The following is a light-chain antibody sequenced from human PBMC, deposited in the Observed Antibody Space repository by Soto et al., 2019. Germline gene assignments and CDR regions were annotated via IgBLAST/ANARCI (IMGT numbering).Light chain of an antibody. V-gene: IGLV2-18*02. J-gene: IGLJ1*01. CDR3: CSWTSTSTYV. Sequence: QSALTQPPSVSGSPGQSVTISCSGTNSDVGSYNRVSWYQQPPATAPKLVIYEVTNRPSGVPDRFSGSKSGNTASLTISGLQAEDEADYYCCSWTSTSTYVFGTGTKVTVL. CDR1: NSDVGSYNR. CDR2: EVT.